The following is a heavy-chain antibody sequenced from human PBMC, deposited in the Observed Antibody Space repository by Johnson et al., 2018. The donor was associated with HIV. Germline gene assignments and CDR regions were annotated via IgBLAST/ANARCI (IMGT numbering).Heavy chain of an antibody. J-gene: IGHJ3*02. V-gene: IGHV3-30-3*01. D-gene: IGHD5-12*01. CDR1: GFTFSSYA. CDR2: ISYDGSNK. Sequence: VQLVESGGGVVQPGRSLRLSCAASGFTFSSYAMHWVHQAPGKGLEWVAVISYDGSNKYYADSVKGRFTISRDNSKNTLYLQMNSLRAEDTAVYYCARVGIVATILGAFDIWGQGTMVTVSS. CDR3: ARVGIVATILGAFDI.